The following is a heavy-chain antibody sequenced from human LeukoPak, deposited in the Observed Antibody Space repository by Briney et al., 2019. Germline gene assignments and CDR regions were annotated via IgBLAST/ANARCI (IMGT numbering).Heavy chain of an antibody. Sequence: GASVKVSCKASGYTFTTYYMHWVRQAPGQGLVWMGLINPRGGGTRYAQKFQGRVTMTRDTSTSTVYMELSSLRSEDTAVYYCASGYKTVSVFDHWGQGTLVTVSS. J-gene: IGHJ4*02. CDR1: GYTFTTYY. D-gene: IGHD5-24*01. V-gene: IGHV1-46*01. CDR2: INPRGGGT. CDR3: ASGYKTVSVFDH.